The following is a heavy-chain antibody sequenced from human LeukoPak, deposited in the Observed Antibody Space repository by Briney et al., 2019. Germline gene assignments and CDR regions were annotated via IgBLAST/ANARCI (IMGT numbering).Heavy chain of an antibody. V-gene: IGHV3-33*01. CDR3: ARGSGSWVSSSWSPVDY. CDR2: IWYDGSNK. CDR1: GFTFSSYG. Sequence: RSLRLSCPASGFTFSSYGMHWVRQAPGKGLEWVAVIWYDGSNKYYADSVKGRFTISRDNSKNTLYLQMNSLRAEDTAVYYCARGSGSWVSSSWSPVDYWGQGTLVTVSS. D-gene: IGHD6-13*01. J-gene: IGHJ4*02.